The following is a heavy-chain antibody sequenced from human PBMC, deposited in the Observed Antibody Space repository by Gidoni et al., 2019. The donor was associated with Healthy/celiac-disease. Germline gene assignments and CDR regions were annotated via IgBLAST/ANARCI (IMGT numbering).Heavy chain of an antibody. Sequence: QVQLQQWGAGLLKPSETLSLTCAVYGGSFSGYYWSWIRQPPGKGLEWIGEINHSGSTNYNPSLKSRVTISVDTAKNQFSLKLSSVTAADTAVYYCARGGGITMVRGLRPLDYWGQGTLVTVSS. D-gene: IGHD3-10*01. J-gene: IGHJ4*02. CDR3: ARGGGITMVRGLRPLDY. CDR1: GGSFSGYY. V-gene: IGHV4-34*01. CDR2: INHSGST.